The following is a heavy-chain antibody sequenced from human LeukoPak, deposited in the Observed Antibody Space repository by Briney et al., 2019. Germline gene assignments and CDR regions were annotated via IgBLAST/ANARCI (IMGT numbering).Heavy chain of an antibody. D-gene: IGHD4-17*01. CDR1: GFTFSSYS. CDR3: ASGMTTGEH. CDR2: ISSSSSYI. Sequence: PGGSLRLSCAASGFTFSSYSMNWVRQAPGKGLEWASSISSSSSYIYYADSVKGRFTISRDNAKNSLYLQMNSLRAEDTAVYYCASGMTTGEHWGQGTLVTVSS. J-gene: IGHJ4*02. V-gene: IGHV3-21*01.